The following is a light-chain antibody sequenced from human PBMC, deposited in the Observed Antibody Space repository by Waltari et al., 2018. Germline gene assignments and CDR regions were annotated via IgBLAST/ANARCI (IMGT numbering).Light chain of an antibody. V-gene: IGLV2-14*03. Sequence: QSALTQPASVSGSPGQSINISCTGTSSDVGSYNYVSWYQQHPGKAPKLLIFEVTDRPSGVSNRFSGSKSCNTASLTISGLQAEDEADYYCSSYTRTTTLYVFGTGTKVTVL. J-gene: IGLJ1*01. CDR3: SSYTRTTTLYV. CDR1: SSDVGSYNY. CDR2: EVT.